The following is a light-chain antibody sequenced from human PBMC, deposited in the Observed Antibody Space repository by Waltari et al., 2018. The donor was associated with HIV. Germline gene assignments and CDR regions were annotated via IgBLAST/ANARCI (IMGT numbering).Light chain of an antibody. Sequence: QSVLTQPPSASGTPGQRVTIPCSGGSSNIGSNFVIWYQPLPGTAPKLLMYRNNPRPSGVPDRFSGSKSGTSASLAISGLQSEDEADYYCAAWDDSLNGHWVFGGGTKVTVL. CDR1: SSNIGSNF. CDR2: RNN. J-gene: IGLJ3*02. V-gene: IGLV1-44*01. CDR3: AAWDDSLNGHWV.